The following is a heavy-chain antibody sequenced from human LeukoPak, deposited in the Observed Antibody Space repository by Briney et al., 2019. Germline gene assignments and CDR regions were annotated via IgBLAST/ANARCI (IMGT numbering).Heavy chain of an antibody. V-gene: IGHV5-51*01. CDR2: IYPGDSDT. CDR3: ARLDDSSGYYVPYFDY. Sequence: GESLKISCKGSGYSFTSYWIGWVRQMPGKGLEWMGIIYPGDSDTRYSPSFQGQVTISADKSISTAYLQWSSLKASDTAMYYYARLDDSSGYYVPYFDYWGQGTLVTVSS. CDR1: GYSFTSYW. J-gene: IGHJ4*02. D-gene: IGHD3-22*01.